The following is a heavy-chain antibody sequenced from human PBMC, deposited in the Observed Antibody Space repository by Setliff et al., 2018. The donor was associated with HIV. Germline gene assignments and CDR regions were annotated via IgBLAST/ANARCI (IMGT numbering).Heavy chain of an antibody. V-gene: IGHV3-30*02. Sequence: GGSLRLSCAASGFTFSSYVMHWVRQAPGKGLEWVALTWYDGRTTYYADSVKGRFTISRDNSRNTLNPQMSTLRAEDTAIYYCAKVGREYSGYDFTFDSWGQGTLVTVSS. CDR2: TWYDGRTT. CDR1: GFTFSSYV. D-gene: IGHD5-12*01. CDR3: AKVGREYSGYDFTFDS. J-gene: IGHJ4*01.